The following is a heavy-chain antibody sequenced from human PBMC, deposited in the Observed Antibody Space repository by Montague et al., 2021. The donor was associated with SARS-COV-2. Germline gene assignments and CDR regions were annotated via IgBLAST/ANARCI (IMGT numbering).Heavy chain of an antibody. CDR2: IYYNGNT. D-gene: IGHD3-3*01. Sequence: SETLSLTCTVSGGSISSSSYYWGWIRQPPGKGLEWIGNIYYNGNTYYNPSLKSRVTISVDTSKNQFSLKLSSVTAADTAVYYCANMGVGRITIFGVVSRGGLDYWGQGTLVTVSS. V-gene: IGHV4-39*01. CDR1: GGSISSSSYY. J-gene: IGHJ4*02. CDR3: ANMGVGRITIFGVVSRGGLDY.